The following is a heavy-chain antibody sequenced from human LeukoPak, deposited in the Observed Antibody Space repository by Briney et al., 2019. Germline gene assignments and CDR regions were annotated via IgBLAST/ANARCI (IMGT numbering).Heavy chain of an antibody. Sequence: PSETLSLTCTVSGGSVSSGGYYWSWIRQHPGTGLEWLGYIYYSGSPYYNLSLKSRGTMSLDTSKNQFSLKLSSVTAADTAVYYCRVTGSRVYDSSGYYYDYFDYWGQGTLVTVSS. CDR2: IYYSGSP. D-gene: IGHD3-22*01. CDR1: GGSVSSGGYY. V-gene: IGHV4-31*03. CDR3: RVTGSRVYDSSGYYYDYFDY. J-gene: IGHJ4*02.